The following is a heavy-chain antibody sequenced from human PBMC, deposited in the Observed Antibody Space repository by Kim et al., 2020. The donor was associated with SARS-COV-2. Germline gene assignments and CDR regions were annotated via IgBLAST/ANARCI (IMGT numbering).Heavy chain of an antibody. Sequence: SVKGRFTISRDNSKNTLYLQMNSRRAEDTAVYYCARFRFHSAGWATYFDSWGQGILVTVSS. D-gene: IGHD6-25*01. CDR3: ARFRFHSAGWATYFDS. J-gene: IGHJ4*02. V-gene: IGHV3-53*01.